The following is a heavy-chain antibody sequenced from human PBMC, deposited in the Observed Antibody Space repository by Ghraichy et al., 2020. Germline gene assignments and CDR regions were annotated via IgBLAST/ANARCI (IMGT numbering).Heavy chain of an antibody. D-gene: IGHD3-9*01. J-gene: IGHJ3*02. CDR1: GYTFTSYG. CDR2: ISAYNGNT. V-gene: IGHV1-18*01. CDR3: ARDRTYYDILTGYGYDAFDI. Sequence: SVKVSCKASGYTFTSYGISWVRQAPGQGLEWMGWISAYNGNTNYAQKLQGRVNMTTDTSTSTAYMELRSLRSDDTAVYYCARDRTYYDILTGYGYDAFDIWGQGTMVTVSS.